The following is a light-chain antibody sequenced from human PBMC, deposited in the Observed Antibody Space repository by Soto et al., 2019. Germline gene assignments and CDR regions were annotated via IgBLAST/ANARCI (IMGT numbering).Light chain of an antibody. CDR1: QSISSW. J-gene: IGKJ1*01. CDR3: QQYNPYSRT. V-gene: IGKV1-5*01. Sequence: DIQMTQSPSSLSASVGDRVTITCRASQSISSWLAWYQQKPGKAPKPMIYDASSLQSGVPSRFSGSGSGTDFTLTISSLQRDDVAMYYCQQYNPYSRTFGQGTKVDIK. CDR2: DAS.